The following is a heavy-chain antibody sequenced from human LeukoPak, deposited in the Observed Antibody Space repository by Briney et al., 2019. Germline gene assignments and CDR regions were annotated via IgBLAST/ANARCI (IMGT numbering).Heavy chain of an antibody. J-gene: IGHJ4*02. CDR1: GGSISSGGYY. V-gene: IGHV4-31*03. Sequence: PSETLSLTCTVSGGSISSGGYYWSWIRQHPGKGLEWIGYIYYSGSTYYNPSLKSRVTISVDTSKNQFSVKLSSVAAADTAVYYCARGSPYDYIWGSYRPHFFDYWGQGTLVTVSS. D-gene: IGHD3-16*02. CDR2: IYYSGST. CDR3: ARGSPYDYIWGSYRPHFFDY.